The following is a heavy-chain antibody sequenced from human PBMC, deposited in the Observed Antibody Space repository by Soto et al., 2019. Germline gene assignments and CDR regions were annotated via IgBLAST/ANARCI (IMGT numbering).Heavy chain of an antibody. Sequence: SETLSLTCTVSGGSMSSHYWTWLRQPPGKGLEWIGYISYSRSSYYNPSLKSRVTISADTSRNQFSLRLTSVIAADTTVYFCARADPDASVGFWGQGTLVTVSS. D-gene: IGHD3-16*01. CDR2: ISYSRSS. CDR3: ARADPDASVGF. J-gene: IGHJ4*02. V-gene: IGHV4-59*11. CDR1: GGSMSSHY.